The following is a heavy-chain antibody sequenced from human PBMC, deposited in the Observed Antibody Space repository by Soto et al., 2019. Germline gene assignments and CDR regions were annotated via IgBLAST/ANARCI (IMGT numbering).Heavy chain of an antibody. J-gene: IGHJ4*02. CDR1: GFTFSSYS. CDR2: ISSSSSYI. D-gene: IGHD3-3*01. V-gene: IGHV3-21*01. Sequence: GGSLRLSCAASGFTFSSYSMNWVRQAPGKGLEWVSSISSSSSYIYYADSVKGRFTISRDNAKNSLYLQMNSLRAEYTAVYYCATYYDFWSGYYYYFDYWGQGTLVTVSS. CDR3: ATYYDFWSGYYYYFDY.